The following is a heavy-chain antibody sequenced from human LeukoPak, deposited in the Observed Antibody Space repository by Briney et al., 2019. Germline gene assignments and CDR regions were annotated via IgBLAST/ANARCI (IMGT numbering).Heavy chain of an antibody. Sequence: GASVKVSCKASGYTFTGYYMHWVRQAPGQGLEWMGWIGTNTGTPTYGPGFTGRFVFSLDASVDTAYLEISDLRTEDTAIYCARDAAVTTIGPLDLDSWGQGTLVTVSS. J-gene: IGHJ4*02. CDR1: GYTFTGYY. V-gene: IGHV7-4-1*01. D-gene: IGHD4-17*01. CDR3: ARDAAVTTIGPLDLDS. CDR2: IGTNTGTP.